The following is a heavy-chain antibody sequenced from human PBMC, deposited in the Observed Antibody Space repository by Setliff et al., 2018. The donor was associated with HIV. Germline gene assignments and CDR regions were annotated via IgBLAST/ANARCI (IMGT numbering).Heavy chain of an antibody. CDR2: IYSSGMT. Sequence: PSETLSLTCTVSGGSISSHYWGWIRQHPGKGLEWIGHIYSSGMTKSTASLRSRVTISVDTSTNQFSLKLSSVTAADTAVYYCARVGYYDSSFDYWGQGTLVTVSS. CDR1: GGSISSHY. J-gene: IGHJ4*02. D-gene: IGHD3-22*01. CDR3: ARVGYYDSSFDY. V-gene: IGHV4-59*11.